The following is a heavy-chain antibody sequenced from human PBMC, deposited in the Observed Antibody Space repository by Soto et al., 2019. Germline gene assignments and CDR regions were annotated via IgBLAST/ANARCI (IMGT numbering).Heavy chain of an antibody. CDR2: INHSGST. CDR1: GGSFSGYY. V-gene: IGHV4-34*01. CDR3: ARPTWINTPVDAFDI. D-gene: IGHD5-12*01. J-gene: IGHJ3*02. Sequence: SETLSLTCAVYGGSFSGYYWSWIRQPPGKGLEWIGEINHSGSTNYNPSLKSQVTISVDTSKNQFSLKLSSVTAADTAVYYCARPTWINTPVDAFDIWGQGTMVTVSS.